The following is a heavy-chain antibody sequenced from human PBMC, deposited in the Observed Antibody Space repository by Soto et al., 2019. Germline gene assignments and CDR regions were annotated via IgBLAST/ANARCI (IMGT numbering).Heavy chain of an antibody. Sequence: EMQLLESGGGLVQPGGSLRLSCAASGFSFSAYAMNWVRQAPGKGLEWVSTISGSGGNTYYADSVKGRFTIVTDNSNNTLYLQMNRLRVEDTAVYYCAKRGEVIPASMNWFDPWGQGTLVTVSS. CDR1: GFSFSAYA. J-gene: IGHJ5*02. CDR3: AKRGEVIPASMNWFDP. CDR2: ISGSGGNT. V-gene: IGHV3-23*01. D-gene: IGHD2-2*01.